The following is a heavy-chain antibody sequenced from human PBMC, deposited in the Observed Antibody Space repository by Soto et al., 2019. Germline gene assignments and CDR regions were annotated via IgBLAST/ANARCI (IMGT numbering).Heavy chain of an antibody. CDR3: AKSYLEWLGAFDI. CDR1: GFTFDDYA. J-gene: IGHJ3*02. Sequence: EVQLVESGGGLVQPGRSLRLSGAASGFTFDDYAMHWVRQAPGKGLEWVSGRSWNSGSIGYADSVKGRFTISRDDAKNSLYLQMTSLRAEETALYYCAKSYLEWLGAFDIWGKGTMVTVSS. CDR2: RSWNSGSI. D-gene: IGHD3-3*01. V-gene: IGHV3-9*01.